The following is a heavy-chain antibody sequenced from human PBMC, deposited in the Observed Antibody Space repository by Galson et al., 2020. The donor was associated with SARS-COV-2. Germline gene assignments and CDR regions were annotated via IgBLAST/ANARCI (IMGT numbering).Heavy chain of an antibody. V-gene: IGHV3-48*01. Sequence: GASLKISCAASGFTFSSYSMNWVRQAPGKGLEWVSYISSSSSTIYYADSVKGRFTISRDNAKNSLYLQMNSLRAEDTAVYYCARAPDYYYYYMDVWGKGTTVTISS. J-gene: IGHJ6*03. CDR1: GFTFSSYS. CDR3: ARAPDYYYYYMDV. CDR2: ISSSSSTI.